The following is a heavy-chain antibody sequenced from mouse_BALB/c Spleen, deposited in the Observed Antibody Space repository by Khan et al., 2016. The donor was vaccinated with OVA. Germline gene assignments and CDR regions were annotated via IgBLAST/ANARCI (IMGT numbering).Heavy chain of an antibody. V-gene: IGHV5-6-3*01. CDR1: GFTFSSYA. Sequence: EVELVESGGALVQPGGFLKLSCAASGFTFSSYAMSWVRQTPDKRLELVATINTNGGSTYYPDSVKGRFTISRDTAKNTLYLQMSSLKSEDTAMYYSARGNVMDYWGQGTSVTVSS. J-gene: IGHJ4*01. CDR2: INTNGGST. CDR3: ARGNVMDY.